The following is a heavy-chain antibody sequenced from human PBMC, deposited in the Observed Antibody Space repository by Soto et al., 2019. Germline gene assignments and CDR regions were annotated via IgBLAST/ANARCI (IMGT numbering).Heavy chain of an antibody. CDR3: ANYYGDYAGGEFFQH. CDR2: ITGSGGSK. Sequence: VQLLESGGGLVQPGGSLRLSCAPSGFTFSSYAMNWVRQAPGKGLEWVSAITGSGGSKWYADSVKGRFTISRDNSKNTLYLQMNSLRAEDTALYYCANYYGDYAGGEFFQHWGQGTLVTVSS. J-gene: IGHJ1*01. CDR1: GFTFSSYA. D-gene: IGHD4-17*01. V-gene: IGHV3-23*01.